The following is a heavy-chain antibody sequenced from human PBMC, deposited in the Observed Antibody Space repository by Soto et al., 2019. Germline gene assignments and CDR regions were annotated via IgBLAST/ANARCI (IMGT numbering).Heavy chain of an antibody. D-gene: IGHD1-1*01. CDR2: ISGSGGST. CDR3: AREISVSGGERRLDS. V-gene: IGHV3-23*01. CDR1: GFTFSSYA. Sequence: GGSLRLSCAASGFTFSSYAMSWVRQAPGKGLEWVSAISGSGGSTYYADSVKGRFTISRDNSKNTLYLELNSLRPEDAGVYYCAREISVSGGERRLDSWGQGTLVTVSS. J-gene: IGHJ4*02.